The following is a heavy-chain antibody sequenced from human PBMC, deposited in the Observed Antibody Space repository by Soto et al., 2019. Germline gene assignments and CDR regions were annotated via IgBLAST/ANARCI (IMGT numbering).Heavy chain of an antibody. V-gene: IGHV3-23*01. D-gene: IGHD3-3*01. CDR1: GFTFSSYA. CDR3: AKDNDYDFWSGYYISGSIDC. CDR2: ISGSGGST. Sequence: EVQLLESGGGLVQPGGSLRLSCAASGFTFSSYAMSWVRQAPGKGLEWVSAISGSGGSTYYADSVKGRFTISRDNSKNTLYLQMNSLRAEDTAVYYCAKDNDYDFWSGYYISGSIDCWGQGTLVTVSS. J-gene: IGHJ4*02.